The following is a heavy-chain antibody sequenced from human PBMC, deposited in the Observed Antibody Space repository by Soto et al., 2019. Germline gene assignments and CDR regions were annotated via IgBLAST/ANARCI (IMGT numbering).Heavy chain of an antibody. V-gene: IGHV4-39*01. CDR2: IYYSGST. J-gene: IGHJ6*02. CDR3: ARLYGSGSYYKDRNDYYYGMDV. CDR1: GGSISSSSYY. Sequence: PSETLSLTCTVSGGSISSSSYYWGWIRQPPGKGQEWIGSIYYSGSTYYNPSLKSRVTISVDTSKNQFSLKLSSVTAADTAVYYCARLYGSGSYYKDRNDYYYGMDVWGQGTTVTVSS. D-gene: IGHD3-10*01.